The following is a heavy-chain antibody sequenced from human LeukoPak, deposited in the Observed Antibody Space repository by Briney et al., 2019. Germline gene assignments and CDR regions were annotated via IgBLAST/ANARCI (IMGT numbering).Heavy chain of an antibody. J-gene: IGHJ4*02. CDR2: ISGSGVST. D-gene: IGHD3-3*01. Sequence: AGSLRLSCAASGFTFSSYAMSWVRQAPGKGLEWISAISGSGVSTYYADSVKGRFTVSRDNFKNKLYLQMNSLRAEDTAVYYCAKDSFTIFGVVNYFDYWGQRTLVTVSS. CDR3: AKDSFTIFGVVNYFDY. CDR1: GFTFSSYA. V-gene: IGHV3-23*01.